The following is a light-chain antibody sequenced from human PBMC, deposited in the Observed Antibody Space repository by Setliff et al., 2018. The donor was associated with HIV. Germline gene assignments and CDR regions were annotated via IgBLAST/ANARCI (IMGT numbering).Light chain of an antibody. CDR1: SSDVGDYNH. CDR2: DVS. J-gene: IGLJ3*02. V-gene: IGLV2-11*01. CDR3: CSYAGKFTWV. Sequence: QSALAQPRSVSGSPGQSVTISCTGTSSDVGDYNHVSWYQQHPGKAPKLISYDVSKRPSGVPDRFSASKSGNTASLTISGLQAEDEADYYCSYAGKFTWVLGGGTKVTVL.